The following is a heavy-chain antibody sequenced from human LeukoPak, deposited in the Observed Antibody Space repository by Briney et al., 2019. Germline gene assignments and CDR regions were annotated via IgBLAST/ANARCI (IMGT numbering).Heavy chain of an antibody. V-gene: IGHV4-31*03. Sequence: SETLSLTCTVSGGSISSDDHYWSWIRQHPGKSLEWIGYIYYSGSTYYNPSLKSRVTISVDTSKNQFSLKLTSVTAADTAVYYCARALGTNDFWSGYYTSPTFDYWGQGTLVTVSS. CDR3: ARALGTNDFWSGYYTSPTFDY. CDR2: IYYSGST. D-gene: IGHD3-3*01. CDR1: GGSISSDDHY. J-gene: IGHJ4*02.